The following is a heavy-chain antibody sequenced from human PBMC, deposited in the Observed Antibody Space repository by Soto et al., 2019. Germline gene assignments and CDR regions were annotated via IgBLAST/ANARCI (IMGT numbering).Heavy chain of an antibody. CDR1: GGSISSYY. Sequence: PSETLSLTCTVSGGSISSYYWSWIRQPPGKGLEWIGYIYYSGSTNYNPSLKSRVTISVDTSKNQFSLKLSSVTAADTAVYYCARSAAAARTWYYYYGMDVWGQGTTVTVSS. V-gene: IGHV4-59*01. D-gene: IGHD6-13*01. CDR3: ARSAAAARTWYYYYGMDV. CDR2: IYYSGST. J-gene: IGHJ6*02.